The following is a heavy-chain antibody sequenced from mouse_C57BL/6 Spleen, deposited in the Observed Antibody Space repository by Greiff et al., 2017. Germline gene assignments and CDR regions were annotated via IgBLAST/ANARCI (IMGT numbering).Heavy chain of an antibody. CDR2: INPSNGGT. CDR1: GYTFTSYW. V-gene: IGHV1-53*01. Sequence: QVQLQQPGTELVKPGASVKLSCKASGYTFTSYWMHWVKQRPGQGLEWIGNINPSNGGTNYNEKFKSKATLTVDKSSSTAYMQLSSLTSEDSAGEDCAREYGNYVGWLAYWGQGTLVTVSA. J-gene: IGHJ3*01. CDR3: AREYGNYVGWLAY. D-gene: IGHD2-10*02.